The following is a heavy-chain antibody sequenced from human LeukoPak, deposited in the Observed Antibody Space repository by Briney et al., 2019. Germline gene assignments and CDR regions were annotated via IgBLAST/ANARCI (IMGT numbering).Heavy chain of an antibody. Sequence: SETLSLTCAVYGGSFNGYYWSWIRQPPGKGLEWIGEINHSGSTNYNPSLKSRVTISVDTSKNQFSLKLSSVTAADTAVYYCARGGDIVVGPRAGHHLDYWGQGTLVTVSS. D-gene: IGHD2-15*01. CDR3: ARGGDIVVGPRAGHHLDY. V-gene: IGHV4-34*01. J-gene: IGHJ4*02. CDR1: GGSFNGYY. CDR2: INHSGST.